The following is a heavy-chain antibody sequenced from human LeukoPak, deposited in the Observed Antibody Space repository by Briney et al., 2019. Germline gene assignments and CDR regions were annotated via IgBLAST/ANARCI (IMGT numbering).Heavy chain of an antibody. CDR2: ISYDGSNK. V-gene: IGHV3-30*18. D-gene: IGHD3-22*01. Sequence: PGGSLRLSCAASGFTFSSYGMHWVRQAPGKGLEWVAVISYDGSNKYYADSVKGRFTISRDNSKNTLYLQMNSLRAEDTAVYYCAKSDYYDSSGYYYDPNDAFDIWGQGTMVTVSS. CDR1: GFTFSSYG. J-gene: IGHJ3*02. CDR3: AKSDYYDSSGYYYDPNDAFDI.